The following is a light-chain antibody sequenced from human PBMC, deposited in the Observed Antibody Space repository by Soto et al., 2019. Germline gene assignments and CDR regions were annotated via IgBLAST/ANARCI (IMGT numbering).Light chain of an antibody. CDR1: QSVNTY. V-gene: IGKV1-39*01. J-gene: IGKJ3*01. Sequence: DIQRTQSPSSLSASVGDRVTITCRASQSVNTYLNWYQQKPGTAPKLLIYTASTLQSGVPPRFSGSGSGTDFTLTISSLQPEDFATYYCQQSYRNPRTFGPGTKVDIK. CDR3: QQSYRNPRT. CDR2: TAS.